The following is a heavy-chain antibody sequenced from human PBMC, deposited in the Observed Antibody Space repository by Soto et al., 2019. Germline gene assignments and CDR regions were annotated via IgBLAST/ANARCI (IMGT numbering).Heavy chain of an antibody. CDR2: ISTTSTYT. V-gene: IGHV3-11*05. J-gene: IGHJ6*02. D-gene: IGHD5-12*01. CDR1: GFTFSDYY. CDR3: ARDRSGYDPTVDV. Sequence: GGSLRLSCAASGFTFSDYYMSWIRQAPGKGLEWISYISTTSTYTNYADSVRGRFTISRDNAKNSLYLQMNSLRADDAAVYYCARDRSGYDPTVDVWGQGTTVTVSS.